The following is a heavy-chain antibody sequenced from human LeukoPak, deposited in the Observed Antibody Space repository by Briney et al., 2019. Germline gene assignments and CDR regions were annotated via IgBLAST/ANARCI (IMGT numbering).Heavy chain of an antibody. V-gene: IGHV4-59*01. Sequence: PSETLSLTCTVSGGSISRYYWGWIRQPPGKGLEWIGYVYYSGSTDYNPSLKSRVTISEDTSKNQFSLNLSSVTAADTAVYYCARARYANAWYAFDIWGHGTMVTVSS. J-gene: IGHJ3*02. CDR1: GGSISRYY. CDR3: ARARYANAWYAFDI. CDR2: VYYSGST. D-gene: IGHD2-2*01.